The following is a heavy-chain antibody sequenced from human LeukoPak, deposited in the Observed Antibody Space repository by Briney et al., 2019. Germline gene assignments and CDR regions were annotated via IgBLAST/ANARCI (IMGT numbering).Heavy chain of an antibody. D-gene: IGHD1-26*01. CDR3: TRDSGNYNWLDP. J-gene: IGHJ5*02. V-gene: IGHV3-73*01. CDR1: GFTFSGYA. CDR2: IDRKDNFYAT. Sequence: GGSLRLSCSASGFTFSGYAIHRVRQSSGKGLEWVGHIDRKDNFYATTSAATVTVRFTITRDDSKNTAYLQMNSLKTEDSALYYCTRDSGNYNWLDPWGQGTLVTVSS.